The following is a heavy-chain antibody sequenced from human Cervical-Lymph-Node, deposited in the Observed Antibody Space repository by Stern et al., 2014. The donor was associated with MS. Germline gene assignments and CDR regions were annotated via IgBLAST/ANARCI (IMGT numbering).Heavy chain of an antibody. J-gene: IGHJ2*01. CDR1: GFTFSDYY. Sequence: QVQLVQSGGGLVKPGGSLRLSCAASGFTFSDYYMSWVRQAPGKGLEWVSYINDGGTKKYYEDSARGRFTFSRDNAKNSLYLQMNSLRAEDTAVYYCARLSGGSTDWYFDLWGRGTLVTVSS. CDR2: INDGGTKK. CDR3: ARLSGGSTDWYFDL. D-gene: IGHD1-26*01. V-gene: IGHV3-11*01.